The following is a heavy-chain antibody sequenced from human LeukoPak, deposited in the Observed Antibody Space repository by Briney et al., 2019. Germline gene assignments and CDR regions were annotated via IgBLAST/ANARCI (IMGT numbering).Heavy chain of an antibody. CDR1: GFPFSSYW. V-gene: IGHV3-7*01. J-gene: IGHJ6*02. D-gene: IGHD4-17*01. CDR3: AREVGYGDAWDYYYYYGMDV. CDR2: IKQDGREK. Sequence: AGGSLRLSCAASGFPFSSYWMSWVRQAPGKGLEWVANIKQDGREKYYVDSVKGRFTISRDNAKNSLYLQMNSLRAEDTAVYYCAREVGYGDAWDYYYYYGMDVWGQGTTVTVSS.